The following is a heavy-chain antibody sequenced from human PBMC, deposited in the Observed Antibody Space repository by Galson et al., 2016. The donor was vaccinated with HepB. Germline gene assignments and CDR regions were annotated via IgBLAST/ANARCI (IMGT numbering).Heavy chain of an antibody. Sequence: FLRLSCAASGSTFSINSMSWVRQAPGKGLEWIAAIASSSSYIYYRDSVKGRFTISRDNAKNSLYLQMDSLRAEDTAVYYCATGGWMAASHFWGQGTLVTVSS. CDR2: IASSSSYI. CDR3: ATGGWMAASHF. V-gene: IGHV3-21*01. D-gene: IGHD5-24*01. CDR1: GSTFSINS. J-gene: IGHJ4*02.